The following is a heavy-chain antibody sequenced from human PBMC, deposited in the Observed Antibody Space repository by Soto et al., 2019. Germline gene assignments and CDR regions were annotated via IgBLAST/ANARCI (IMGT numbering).Heavy chain of an antibody. CDR1: GGSFSGYF. Sequence: SETLSLTCGVYGGSFSGYFWSWIRQPPGKGLEWIGEIDHSGSTNYNPSLKSRVTMSVDTSKNQFSLRLNSVTAADTAVYFCARVPFARLYDISGRNAFDIWGQGTTVTVSS. D-gene: IGHD3-22*01. CDR2: IDHSGST. J-gene: IGHJ3*02. CDR3: ARVPFARLYDISGRNAFDI. V-gene: IGHV4-34*01.